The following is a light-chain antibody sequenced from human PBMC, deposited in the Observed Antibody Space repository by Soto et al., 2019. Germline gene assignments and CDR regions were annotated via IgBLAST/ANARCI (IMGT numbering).Light chain of an antibody. Sequence: LSPSAVPLSVPPAKRATLSYRASQSVNSNLTWYQQKPGQAPRLLIYGASTRATGIPARFSGSGSGTDFTLTISSLEPEDFALYYCQQRSNWPITFGQGTRLEIK. CDR2: GAS. J-gene: IGKJ5*01. V-gene: IGKV3-11*01. CDR1: QSVNSN. CDR3: QQRSNWPIT.